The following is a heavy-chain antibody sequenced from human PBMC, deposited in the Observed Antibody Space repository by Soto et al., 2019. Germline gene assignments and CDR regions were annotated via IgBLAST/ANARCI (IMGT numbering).Heavy chain of an antibody. Sequence: ASETLSLTCAVYGGSFSGYYWSWIRQPPGKGLEWIGEINHSGSTNYNPSLKSRVTISVDTSKNQFSLKLSSVTAADTAVYYCARGGVRRSSLAGDWFDPWGQGTLVTVSS. J-gene: IGHJ5*02. V-gene: IGHV4-34*01. D-gene: IGHD6-13*01. CDR2: INHSGST. CDR3: ARGGVRRSSLAGDWFDP. CDR1: GGSFSGYY.